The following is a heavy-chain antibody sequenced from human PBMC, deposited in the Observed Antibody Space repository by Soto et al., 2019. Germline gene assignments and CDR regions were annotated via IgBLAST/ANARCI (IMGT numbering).Heavy chain of an antibody. V-gene: IGHV4-34*01. Sequence: SETLSLTCAVYGGSFSGYYWSWIRQPPGKGLEWIGEINHSGSTNYNPSLKSRVTISVDTSKNQFSLKLSSVTAADTAVYYCARGIGDIVVVVAATRAFDIWGQGTMVTVSS. J-gene: IGHJ3*02. CDR2: INHSGST. CDR1: GGSFSGYY. CDR3: ARGIGDIVVVVAATRAFDI. D-gene: IGHD2-15*01.